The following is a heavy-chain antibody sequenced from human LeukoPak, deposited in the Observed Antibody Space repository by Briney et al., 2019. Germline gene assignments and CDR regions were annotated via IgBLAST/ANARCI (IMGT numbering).Heavy chain of an antibody. CDR2: IYHSGST. D-gene: IGHD6-13*01. Sequence: RSSETLSPTCAVSGYSISSGYYWGWIRQPPGQGLEWIGSIYHSGSTYYKSSLKSRVTISVDTSKNQFSLKLSSVTAADTAVYYCARHYFRAAAGTYYFDYWGQGTLVTVSS. J-gene: IGHJ4*02. CDR1: GYSISSGYY. CDR3: ARHYFRAAAGTYYFDY. V-gene: IGHV4-38-2*01.